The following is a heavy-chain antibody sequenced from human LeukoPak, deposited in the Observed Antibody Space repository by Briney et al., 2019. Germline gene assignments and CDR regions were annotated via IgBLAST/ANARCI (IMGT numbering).Heavy chain of an antibody. D-gene: IGHD1-26*01. CDR3: ARDKIVGATNFNY. Sequence: PGGSLRLSCAASGFTFSSYEMNWVRQAPGKGLEWVSYISSSSSSYIYYADSVKGRFTISRDNAKNSLYLQMNSLRAEDTAVYYCARDKIVGATNFNYWGQGTLVTVSS. J-gene: IGHJ4*02. CDR1: GFTFSSYE. CDR2: ISSSSSSYI. V-gene: IGHV3-21*05.